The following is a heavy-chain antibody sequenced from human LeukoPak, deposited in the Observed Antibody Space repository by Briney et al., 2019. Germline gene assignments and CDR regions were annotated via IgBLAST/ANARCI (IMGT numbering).Heavy chain of an antibody. V-gene: IGHV3-73*01. CDR2: IRSKANNYAT. Sequence: GGSLRLSCAASGFTFSGSAIHWVRQASGKGLEWVGRIRSKANNYATVYAASVKGRFTISRDNSKNTLYLQMNSLRAEDTAVYYCAKDRDDIVVVTAILQHWGQGTLVTVSS. CDR1: GFTFSGSA. J-gene: IGHJ1*01. CDR3: AKDRDDIVVVTAILQH. D-gene: IGHD2-21*02.